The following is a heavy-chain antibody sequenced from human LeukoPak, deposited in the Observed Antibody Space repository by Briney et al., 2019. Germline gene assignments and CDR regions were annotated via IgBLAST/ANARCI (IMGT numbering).Heavy chain of an antibody. CDR3: ARVRPIFGVTGPNGDREV. V-gene: IGHV3-66*01. J-gene: IGHJ6*03. Sequence: GGSLTLSCAGSGFGFINYNMTWVRQAPGKGLEWVAIIYPSGRTYYQDYVKGRFTISRDTSKNTLSLQMSSLRDEDTAVYFCARVRPIFGVTGPNGDREVWGTGTTVTVS. CDR2: IYPSGRT. D-gene: IGHD3-3*01. CDR1: GFGFINYN.